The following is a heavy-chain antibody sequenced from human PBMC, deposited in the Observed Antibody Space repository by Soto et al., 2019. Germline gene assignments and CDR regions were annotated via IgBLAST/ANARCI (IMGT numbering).Heavy chain of an antibody. D-gene: IGHD3-22*01. CDR2: INPSGGST. CDR3: ARNYYDSSGFGAFDI. Sequence: RASVKVSCKASGYTFTSYYMHWVRQAPGQGLEWMGIINPSGGSTSYAQKFQGRVTMTRDTSTSTVYMELSSLRSEDTAVYYCARNYYDSSGFGAFDIWGQGTMVTVTS. CDR1: GYTFTSYY. J-gene: IGHJ3*02. V-gene: IGHV1-46*01.